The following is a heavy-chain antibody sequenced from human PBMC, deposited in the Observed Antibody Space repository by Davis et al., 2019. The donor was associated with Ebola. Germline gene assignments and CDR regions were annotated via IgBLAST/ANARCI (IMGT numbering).Heavy chain of an antibody. D-gene: IGHD3-10*01. Sequence: SETLSLTCTVSGGSVNNGFYYWTWVRQPPGKGLEWIVNIYYSGSTEYSPSLESRLSMSVDTSKNQFSLRLTSVTAADTGTYYCARKGVSGELDYWGRGSLVIVSS. CDR3: ARKGVSGELDY. CDR2: IYYSGST. J-gene: IGHJ4*02. CDR1: GGSVNNGFYY. V-gene: IGHV4-61*01.